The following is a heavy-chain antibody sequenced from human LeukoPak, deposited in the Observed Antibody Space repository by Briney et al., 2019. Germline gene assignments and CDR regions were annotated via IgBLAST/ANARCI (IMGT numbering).Heavy chain of an antibody. V-gene: IGHV4-39*07. CDR2: IYYSGST. D-gene: IGHD1-26*01. J-gene: IGHJ4*02. Sequence: SETLSLTCTVSGGSISSSSYYWGWIRQPPGKGLEWIGSIYYSGSTYYNPSLKSRVTISVDTSKNQFSLKLSSVTAADTAVYYCARLSRGDYWGQGTLVTVSS. CDR1: GGSISSSSYY. CDR3: ARLSRGDY.